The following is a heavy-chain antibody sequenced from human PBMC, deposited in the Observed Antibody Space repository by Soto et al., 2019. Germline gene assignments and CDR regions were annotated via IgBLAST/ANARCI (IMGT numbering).Heavy chain of an antibody. J-gene: IGHJ3*02. CDR3: ARDFGIVATIYCSGGSCSPTGAFDI. CDR2: ISPCDGNT. D-gene: IGHD2-15*01. V-gene: IGHV1-18*01. Sequence: ASVKVSCKASGYTFTSYGISWVRQAPGQGLEWMGWISPCDGNTNYAQKLQGRVTMTRDTSTSTVYMELSSLRSEDTAVYYCARDFGIVATIYCSGGSCSPTGAFDIWGQGTMVTVSS. CDR1: GYTFTSYG.